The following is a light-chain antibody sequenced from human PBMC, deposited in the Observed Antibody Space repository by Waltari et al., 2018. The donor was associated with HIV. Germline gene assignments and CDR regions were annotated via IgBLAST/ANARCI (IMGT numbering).Light chain of an antibody. Sequence: EIVMTQSPVTLSVSPGERATLSCRARQSVSSHLAWYQQKPDQAPRLLIYGAPTRATGIPARFSGSGSVTQFTHTISSLQSEDCAVYYCQQYNNWPRTFGQGTKLELK. CDR3: QQYNNWPRT. J-gene: IGKJ2*01. V-gene: IGKV3D-15*01. CDR1: QSVSSH. CDR2: GAP.